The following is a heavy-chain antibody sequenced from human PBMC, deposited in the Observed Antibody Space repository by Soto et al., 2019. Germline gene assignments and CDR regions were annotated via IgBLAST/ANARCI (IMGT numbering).Heavy chain of an antibody. D-gene: IGHD3-22*01. Sequence: SVKVSCKASGGTFSSYAISWVRQAPGQSLEWMGGIIPIFGTANYAQKFQGRVTITADESTSTAYMELSSLRSEDTAVYYCAREDSSGYYFGPGAFDIWGQGTMVTVSS. CDR1: GGTFSSYA. CDR2: IIPIFGTA. V-gene: IGHV1-69*13. CDR3: AREDSSGYYFGPGAFDI. J-gene: IGHJ3*02.